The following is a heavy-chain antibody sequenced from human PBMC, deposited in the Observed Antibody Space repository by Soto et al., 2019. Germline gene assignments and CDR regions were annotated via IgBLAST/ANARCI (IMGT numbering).Heavy chain of an antibody. CDR2: IYPGDSDT. V-gene: IGHV5-51*01. J-gene: IGHJ4*02. Sequence: GESLKISCKGSGYSFSSYWIGWVRQMPGKGLEWMGIIYPGDSDTRYRPSFQGQVTISADRSISTAYLQWSSLKASDTAMYYCARQSSSWDKIDCWGQGTLVTVSS. D-gene: IGHD6-13*01. CDR3: ARQSSSWDKIDC. CDR1: GYSFSSYW.